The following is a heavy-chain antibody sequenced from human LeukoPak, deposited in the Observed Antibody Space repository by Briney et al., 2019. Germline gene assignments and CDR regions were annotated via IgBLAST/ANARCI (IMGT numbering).Heavy chain of an antibody. CDR2: ISGTGGTV. V-gene: IGHV3-48*03. Sequence: GGSLRLSCAASGFTFSGYEMNWVRQAPGKGLEWVSYISGTGGTVYYADSVKGRFTISRDNVKKFLFLQMNSLRAEDTALYYCAREGAGNYAHDAFDIWGQGTMVTVSS. J-gene: IGHJ3*02. CDR1: GFTFSGYE. CDR3: AREGAGNYAHDAFDI. D-gene: IGHD1-7*01.